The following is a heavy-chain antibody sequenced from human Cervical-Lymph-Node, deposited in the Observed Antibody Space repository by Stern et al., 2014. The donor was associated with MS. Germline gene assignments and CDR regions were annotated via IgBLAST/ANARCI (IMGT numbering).Heavy chain of an antibody. Sequence: EVQLVESGAEVKKPGESLKISCEASGYLFDDYWIGWVRQMSGRGLELVAIIFPRDSNTRYSPSVQGQVTLSADKSISTASLPCSSLKASDTAMYYCARSPATPSGYDRFDYWGQGALVTVSS. J-gene: IGHJ4*02. CDR3: ARSPATPSGYDRFDY. CDR2: IFPRDSNT. CDR1: GYLFDDYW. V-gene: IGHV5-51*03. D-gene: IGHD5-12*01.